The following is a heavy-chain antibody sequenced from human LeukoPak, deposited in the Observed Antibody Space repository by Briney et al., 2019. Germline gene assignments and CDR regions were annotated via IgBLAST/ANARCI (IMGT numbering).Heavy chain of an antibody. CDR1: GFTFSSYA. J-gene: IGHJ5*02. CDR3: VKNPSVIGYSSSWYDN. CDR2: ISSNGGST. Sequence: GGSLRLSCAASGFTFSSYAMHWVRQAPGKGLEYVSAISSNGGSTYYADSVKGRFTLSRDNSKNTLYLQMSSLRAEDTALYYCVKNPSVIGYSSSWYDNWGQGTLVTVSS. V-gene: IGHV3-64D*09. D-gene: IGHD6-19*01.